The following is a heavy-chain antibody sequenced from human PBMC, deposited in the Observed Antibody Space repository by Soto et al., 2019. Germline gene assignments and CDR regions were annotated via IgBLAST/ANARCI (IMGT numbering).Heavy chain of an antibody. J-gene: IGHJ4*02. V-gene: IGHV3-21*01. CDR2: ISSSSSYI. CDR3: ARDGRPENIVVVPAAILY. CDR1: GFTFSSYS. D-gene: IGHD2-2*02. Sequence: GGSLRLSCAASGFTFSSYSMNWVRQAPGKGLEWVSSISSSSSYIYYADSVKGRFTISRDNAKNSLYLQMNSLRAEDTAVYYCARDGRPENIVVVPAAILYWGQGTRVTVSS.